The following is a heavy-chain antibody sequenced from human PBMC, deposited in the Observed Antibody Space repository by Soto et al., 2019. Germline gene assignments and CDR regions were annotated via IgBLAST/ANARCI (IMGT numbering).Heavy chain of an antibody. Sequence: EVHLLESGGGLVQPGGSLRLSCVASGFTLRSNSMAWVHQAPGKRLEWVSTISNGGASTFYADSVKGRFTLSRDTSKNTLYLQMDSLRAEDAAVYFCAKWSGFGDAWGQGTLVTVSS. CDR2: ISNGGAST. J-gene: IGHJ5*02. CDR3: AKWSGFGDA. CDR1: GFTLRSNS. D-gene: IGHD3-10*01. V-gene: IGHV3-23*01.